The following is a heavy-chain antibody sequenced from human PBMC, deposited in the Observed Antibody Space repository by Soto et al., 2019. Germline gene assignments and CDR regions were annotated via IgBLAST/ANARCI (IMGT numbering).Heavy chain of an antibody. V-gene: IGHV2-5*02. J-gene: IGHJ3*02. CDR2: IYWDDDK. D-gene: IGHD6-13*01. CDR3: AHSGYSSSWYDGTSDDAFDI. Sequence: QITLKESGPTLVKPTQTLTLTCTFSGFSLSTSGVGVGWIRQPPGKALEWLALIYWDDDKRYSPSLKSRLTITKDTSKNQVVLTMTNMDLVDTATYYCAHSGYSSSWYDGTSDDAFDIWGQGTMVTVSS. CDR1: GFSLSTSGVG.